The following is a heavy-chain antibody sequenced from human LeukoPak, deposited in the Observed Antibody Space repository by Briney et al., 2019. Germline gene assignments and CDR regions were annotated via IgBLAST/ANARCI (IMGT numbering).Heavy chain of an antibody. D-gene: IGHD3-10*01. CDR3: ARDSTGGSGSYYTYFDY. J-gene: IGHJ4*02. CDR2: INHSGST. Sequence: SETLSLTCAVYGGSFSGYYWSWIRQPPGKGLEWIGEINHSGSTNYNPSLKSRVTISVDTSKNQFSLKLSSVTAADTAVYYCARDSTGGSGSYYTYFDYWGQGTLVTVSS. V-gene: IGHV4-34*01. CDR1: GGSFSGYY.